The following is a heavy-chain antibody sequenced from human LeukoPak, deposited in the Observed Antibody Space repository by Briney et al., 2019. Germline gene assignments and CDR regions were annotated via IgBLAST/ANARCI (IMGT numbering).Heavy chain of an antibody. CDR2: IFPADSET. D-gene: IGHD6-25*01. V-gene: IGHV5-51*04. Sequence: GESLKISCKGFGYTFTSNRVGWVRQMPAKGLEWMGMIFPADSETRYSPSFQGQVTLSVDKPISTAYLQWSSLQASDSGMYYCTRMAAPGLDKWGQGTLVTISS. CDR3: TRMAAPGLDK. J-gene: IGHJ4*02. CDR1: GYTFTSNR.